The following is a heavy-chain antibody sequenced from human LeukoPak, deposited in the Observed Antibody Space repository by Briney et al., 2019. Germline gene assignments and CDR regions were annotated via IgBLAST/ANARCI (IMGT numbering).Heavy chain of an antibody. Sequence: SETLSLTCTVSGGSISSYYWSWIRQPPRKGLEWIGYIYYSGSTNYNPSLKSRVTISVDTSKNQFSLKLSSVTAADTAVYYCARREVYNWFDPWGQGTLVTVSS. CDR1: GGSISSYY. CDR3: ARREVYNWFDP. CDR2: IYYSGST. J-gene: IGHJ5*02. V-gene: IGHV4-59*08.